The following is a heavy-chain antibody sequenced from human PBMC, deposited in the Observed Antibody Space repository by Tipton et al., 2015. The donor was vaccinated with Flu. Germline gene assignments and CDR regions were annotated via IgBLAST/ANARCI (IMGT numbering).Heavy chain of an antibody. CDR2: IYYSGKT. J-gene: IGHJ4*02. Sequence: LSLTCIVSGGSITNSRYYWGWIRQPPGKGLEWIGSIYYSGKTDYKSSLKSRVIISVDTSKNQLSLNLRSVTAADTAVYYCARAGDSRGTSFDYWGQGTLVTVSS. CDR3: ARAGDSRGTSFDY. V-gene: IGHV4-39*01. CDR1: GGSITNSRYY. D-gene: IGHD2-21*02.